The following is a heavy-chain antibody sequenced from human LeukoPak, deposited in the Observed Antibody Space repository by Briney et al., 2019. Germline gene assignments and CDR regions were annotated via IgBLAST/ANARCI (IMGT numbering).Heavy chain of an antibody. D-gene: IGHD5-24*01. CDR3: AKDPEMATIMGDWFDL. CDR2: ISGSGGST. Sequence: PGGSLRLSCAASGFTFSSYAMSWVRQAPGKGLEWVSAISGSGGSTYYADSVKGRFTISRDNSKNTLYLQMNSLRAEDTAVYYCAKDPEMATIMGDWFDLWGEGTLVSVSS. CDR1: GFTFSSYA. J-gene: IGHJ5*02. V-gene: IGHV3-23*01.